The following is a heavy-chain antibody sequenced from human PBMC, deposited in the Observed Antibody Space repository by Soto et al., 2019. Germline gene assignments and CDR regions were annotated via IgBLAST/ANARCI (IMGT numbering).Heavy chain of an antibody. CDR1: GYTFSSYY. D-gene: IGHD3-10*01. V-gene: IGHV1-46*01. J-gene: IGHJ4*02. CDR2: INPSGDST. Sequence: QVQLVQSGAEVKKPGASVKVSCKASGYTFSSYYMNWVRQAPGQGLEWMGIINPSGDSTSYAQKIQGKLTMTSDTSTTAVNMELSSLRSEDTAVYYGARAGLVDYWGQGTLVTVSS. CDR3: ARAGLVDY.